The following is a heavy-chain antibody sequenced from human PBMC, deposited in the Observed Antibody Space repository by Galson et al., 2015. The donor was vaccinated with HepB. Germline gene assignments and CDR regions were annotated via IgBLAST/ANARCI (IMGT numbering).Heavy chain of an antibody. Sequence: SLRLSCAASGFSIDKYAMHWVRQAPGKGLEWVSGVSWNSGSIGYGDSVKGRFTISRDNARNSLDLQMNSLRPEDTSLYYCAKDISTGYCAPSPGPIGYFALWGQGTQVTVSS. CDR3: AKDISTGYCAPSPGPIGYFAL. CDR1: GFSIDKYA. V-gene: IGHV3-9*01. CDR2: VSWNSGSI. J-gene: IGHJ4*02. D-gene: IGHD5-12*01.